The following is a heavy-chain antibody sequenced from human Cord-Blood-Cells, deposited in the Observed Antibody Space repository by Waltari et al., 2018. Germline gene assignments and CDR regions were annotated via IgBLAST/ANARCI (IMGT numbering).Heavy chain of an antibody. D-gene: IGHD3-10*01. J-gene: IGHJ3*02. CDR2: ISGSGGST. CDR3: AKEIGTYYYGSGSYPMAFDI. Sequence: EVQLLESGGGLVQPGGSLRLSCAASGFTFSSYAMSWVRQAPGQGLEWVSAISGSGGSTYYADSVKGRFTISRDNSKNTLYLQMNSLRAEDTAVYYCAKEIGTYYYGSGSYPMAFDIWGQGTMVTVSS. V-gene: IGHV3-23*01. CDR1: GFTFSSYA.